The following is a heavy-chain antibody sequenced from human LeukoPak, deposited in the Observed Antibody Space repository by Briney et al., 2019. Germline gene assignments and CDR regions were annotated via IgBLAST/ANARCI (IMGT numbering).Heavy chain of an antibody. CDR1: GFTFSNYN. CDR2: ISSSSSYI. D-gene: IGHD3-22*01. CDR3: ARDLGGYYYDSHR. V-gene: IGHV3-21*01. Sequence: KAAGSLTLSCAASGFTFSNYNMNWVRQTPGKGLEWVSSISSSSSYIYYADSVKGRFTISRDNAKNSLYLQMNSLRAEDTAVYYCARDLGGYYYDSHRWGQGTLVTVSS. J-gene: IGHJ4*02.